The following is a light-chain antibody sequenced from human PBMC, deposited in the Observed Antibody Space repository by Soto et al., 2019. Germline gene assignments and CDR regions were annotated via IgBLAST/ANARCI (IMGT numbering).Light chain of an antibody. CDR3: SSYTSSSNRV. V-gene: IGLV2-14*01. CDR1: SSDVGGYNY. CDR2: EVS. J-gene: IGLJ3*02. Sequence: QSALTHPASVSGSPGQSITISCTGTSSDVGGYNYVSWYQQHPGKAPKLMIYEVSNRPSGVSNRFSGSKSGKTASLTISGLQAEDEADYSCSSYTSSSNRVFGGGTKLTVL.